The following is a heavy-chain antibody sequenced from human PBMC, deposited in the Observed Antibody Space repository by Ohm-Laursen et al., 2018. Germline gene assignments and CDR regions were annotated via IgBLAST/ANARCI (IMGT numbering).Heavy chain of an antibody. CDR3: ARRPRPGWGGSVRDI. V-gene: IGHV4-34*01. D-gene: IGHD3-10*01. CDR1: GGSFSGYC. CDR2: INHSGST. J-gene: IGHJ3*02. Sequence: SETLSLTCAVYGGSFSGYCWSWIRQPPGKGLEWIGEINHSGSTNYNPSLKSRVTISVDTSKNQFSLKLSSVTAADTAVYYCARRPRPGWGGSVRDIWGQGTMVTVSS.